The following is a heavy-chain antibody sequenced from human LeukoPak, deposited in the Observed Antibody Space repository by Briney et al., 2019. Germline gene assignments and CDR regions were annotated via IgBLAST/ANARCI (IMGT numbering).Heavy chain of an antibody. CDR2: ISWNSGSI. J-gene: IGHJ6*02. Sequence: GGSLRLSCAASGFTFDDYAMHWVRQAPGKGLEWVSGISWNSGSIGYADSVKGRFTISRDNAKNSLYLQMNSLRAEDTALYYCAKDRVVGGSYYNYGMDVWGQGTTVTASS. D-gene: IGHD3-16*01. CDR1: GFTFDDYA. CDR3: AKDRVVGGSYYNYGMDV. V-gene: IGHV3-9*01.